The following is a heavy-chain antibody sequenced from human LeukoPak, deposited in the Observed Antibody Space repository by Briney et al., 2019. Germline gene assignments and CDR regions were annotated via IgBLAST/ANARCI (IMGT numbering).Heavy chain of an antibody. V-gene: IGHV3-66*01. CDR1: GFTVSSNY. D-gene: IGHD6-19*01. CDR3: ARGMYSSGWYSDY. Sequence: QPGRSLRLSCAASGFTVSSNYMSWVRQTPGKGLEWVSVIYSGGSTYYADSVKGRFTISRDSSKNTLFLQMNSLRVEDTAVYYCARGMYSSGWYSDYWGQGTLVTVSS. J-gene: IGHJ4*02. CDR2: IYSGGST.